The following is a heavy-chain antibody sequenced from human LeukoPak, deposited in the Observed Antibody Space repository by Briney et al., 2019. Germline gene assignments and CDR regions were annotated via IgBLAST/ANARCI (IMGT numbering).Heavy chain of an antibody. D-gene: IGHD3-3*02. Sequence: GGSLRLSCAASGLTFSSYAMSWVRQAPGKGLEWVSDIGGSGGSTYYADSVKGRFTISRENSKNTLYLQMNSLRAEDTAVYYCAKDSSPFSLMSGDGMDVWGQGTTVTVSS. CDR3: AKDSSPFSLMSGDGMDV. CDR2: IGGSGGST. CDR1: GLTFSSYA. J-gene: IGHJ6*02. V-gene: IGHV3-23*01.